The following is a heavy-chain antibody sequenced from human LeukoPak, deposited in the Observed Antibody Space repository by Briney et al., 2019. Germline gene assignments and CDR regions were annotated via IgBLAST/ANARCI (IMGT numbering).Heavy chain of an antibody. D-gene: IGHD3-16*01. CDR3: ARDRPGDEDSTYADDWYFDL. V-gene: IGHV1-18*01. J-gene: IGHJ2*01. CDR1: GYTFSNFG. Sequence: GASVKVSCKASGYTFSNFGINWVRQAPGQGLEWMGWISPFDGNTKSIQKFQDRVTMTTDTANNTTYMELRSLTSDDTAVYYCARDRPGDEDSTYADDWYFDLWGRGTLVTVSS. CDR2: ISPFDGNT.